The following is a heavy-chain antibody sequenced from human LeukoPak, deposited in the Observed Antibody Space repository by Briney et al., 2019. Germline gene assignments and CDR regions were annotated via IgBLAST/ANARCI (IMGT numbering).Heavy chain of an antibody. CDR3: ARVLRLGDPFDF. D-gene: IGHD3-16*01. Sequence: SVKVSCKASGGTFSSYAISWVRQAPGQGLEWMGGIIPIFGTANYAQKFQGRVTITADESTSTAYMELSSLRSEDTAVYYCARVLRLGDPFDFWGRGTLVTVSS. V-gene: IGHV1-69*01. CDR2: IIPIFGTA. CDR1: GGTFSSYA. J-gene: IGHJ2*01.